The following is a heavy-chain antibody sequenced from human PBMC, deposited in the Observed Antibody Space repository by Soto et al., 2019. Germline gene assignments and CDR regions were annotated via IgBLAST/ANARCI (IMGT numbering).Heavy chain of an antibody. CDR1: EFTFSSYS. J-gene: IGHJ4*02. Sequence: GGSLRLSCGVSEFTFSSYSMNWVRQAPGKGLEWLAYICSLSQTIYYADSVKGRFTISRDNAKNSLYLQMNSLRDVDTAVYFCVREDIMGTRSFDYWGQGTRVTVSS. CDR2: ICSLSQTI. V-gene: IGHV3-48*02. CDR3: VREDIMGTRSFDY. D-gene: IGHD1-26*01.